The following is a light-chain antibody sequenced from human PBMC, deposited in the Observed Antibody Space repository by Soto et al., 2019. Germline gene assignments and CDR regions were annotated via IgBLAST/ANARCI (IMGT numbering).Light chain of an antibody. V-gene: IGLV2-14*03. J-gene: IGLJ2*01. CDR1: RSDVGNYNY. CDR3: SSYTATATLV. Sequence: QSALTQPASVSGSPGQSVTISCTGTRSDVGNYNYVSWYQQHPGKVPKLLIYDVSRRPSGISSRFSGSKSGNTASLTISGLQAEDAATYYCSSYTATATLVFGGGTKLTVL. CDR2: DVS.